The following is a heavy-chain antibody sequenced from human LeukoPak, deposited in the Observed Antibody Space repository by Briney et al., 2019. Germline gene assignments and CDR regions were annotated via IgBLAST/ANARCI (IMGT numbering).Heavy chain of an antibody. J-gene: IGHJ6*02. D-gene: IGHD3-3*01. CDR2: IWYDGSNK. CDR1: GFTFSSYG. Sequence: GGSLRLSCAASGFTFSSYGMHWVRQAPGRGLEWVAVIWYDGSNKYYADSVKGRFIISRDNSKNTLYLQMNSLRAEDTAVYYCAGGRFLVTYYYYYGMDVWGQGTTVTVSS. V-gene: IGHV3-33*01. CDR3: AGGRFLVTYYYYYGMDV.